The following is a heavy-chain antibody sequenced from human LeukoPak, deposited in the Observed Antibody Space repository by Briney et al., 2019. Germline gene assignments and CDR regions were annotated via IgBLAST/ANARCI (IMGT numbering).Heavy chain of an antibody. CDR1: GFTFSSYA. J-gene: IGHJ6*03. CDR3: AKMAYDFWGYYYYYMDV. Sequence: GGSLRLSCAASGFTFSSYAMSWVRQAPGKGLEWVSAISGSGGSTYYADSVKGRFTISRDNSKNTLYLQMNSLRAEDTAVYYCAKMAYDFWGYYYYYMDVWGKGTTVTVSS. V-gene: IGHV3-23*01. D-gene: IGHD3-3*01. CDR2: ISGSGGST.